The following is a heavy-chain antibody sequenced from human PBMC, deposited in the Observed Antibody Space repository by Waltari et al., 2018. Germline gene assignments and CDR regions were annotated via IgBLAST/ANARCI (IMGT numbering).Heavy chain of an antibody. CDR3: AGFGELLSDFDY. CDR1: GGSFSGYY. J-gene: IGHJ4*02. Sequence: QVQLQQWGAGLLKPSETLSLTCAVYGGSFSGYYWSWIRQPPGKGLEWIGEINHSGSTNDNPSLKSRVTISVDTSKNQFSLKLSSGTAADTAVYYWAGFGELLSDFDYWGQGTLVTVSS. CDR2: INHSGST. V-gene: IGHV4-34*01. D-gene: IGHD3-10*01.